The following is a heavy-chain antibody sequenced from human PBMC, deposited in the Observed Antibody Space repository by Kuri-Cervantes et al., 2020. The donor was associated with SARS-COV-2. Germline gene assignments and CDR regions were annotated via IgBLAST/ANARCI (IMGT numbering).Heavy chain of an antibody. J-gene: IGHJ4*02. Sequence: SETLSLXCTVSGCXISSYYWSWIRQPPGKGLEWIGYIYYSGSTNYNPSLKSRVTISVDTSKNQFSLKLSSVTAADTAVXXCAREVSXXXLVAFDYWGQGTLVTVSS. V-gene: IGHV4-59*12. CDR2: IYYSGST. CDR3: AREVSXXXLVAFDY. CDR1: GCXISSYY. D-gene: IGHD6-6*01.